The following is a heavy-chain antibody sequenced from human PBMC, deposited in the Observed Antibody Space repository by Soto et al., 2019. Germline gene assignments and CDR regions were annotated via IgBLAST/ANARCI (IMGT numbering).Heavy chain of an antibody. J-gene: IGHJ6*02. CDR2: FDPEDGET. Sequence: ASVKVSCKVSGYTLTELSMHWVRQAPGKGLEWMGGFDPEDGETIYAQKFQGRVTMTEDTSTDTAYMELSSLRSEDTAVYYCAIAAPLGGDIVLGPLGYYGMDVWGQGTTVTVSS. CDR1: GYTLTELS. CDR3: AIAAPLGGDIVLGPLGYYGMDV. D-gene: IGHD2-2*01. V-gene: IGHV1-24*01.